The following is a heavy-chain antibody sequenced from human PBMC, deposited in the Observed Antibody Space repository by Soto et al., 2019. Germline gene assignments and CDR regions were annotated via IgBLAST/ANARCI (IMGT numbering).Heavy chain of an antibody. CDR2: TSNDGVNA. D-gene: IGHD3-22*01. Sequence: QVQLVESGGGLVQPGRSLRLSCAASGFTFSSYAMHWVRQPPGKGLEWVSATSNDGVNAYYADSVKGRFTISRDNSKNTLYLQMKNLGPEDTAVYYCARDLRYYNSRCYYGFFDYGGQGTLVTVSS. CDR3: ARDLRYYNSRCYYGFFDY. V-gene: IGHV3-30-3*01. CDR1: GFTFSSYA. J-gene: IGHJ4*02.